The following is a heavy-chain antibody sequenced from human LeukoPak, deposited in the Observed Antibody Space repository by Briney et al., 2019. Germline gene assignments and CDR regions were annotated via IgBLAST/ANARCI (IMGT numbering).Heavy chain of an antibody. J-gene: IGHJ4*02. CDR2: IKSDGTTT. CDR1: GFTFSTYW. D-gene: IGHD5-12*01. V-gene: IGHV3-74*01. CDR3: AREGSDYDVDY. Sequence: PGGSLRLSCAASGFTFSTYWMHWVRQAPGKGLVWVSRIKSDGTTTSYADSVKGRFTISRDNAKNTLYLQMNSLRAEDTAVYYWAREGSDYDVDYWGQGTLVTVSS.